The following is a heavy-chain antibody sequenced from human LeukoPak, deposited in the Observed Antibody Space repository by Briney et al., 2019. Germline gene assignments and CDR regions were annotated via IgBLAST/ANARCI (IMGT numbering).Heavy chain of an antibody. CDR1: GFTFSDYY. Sequence: GGSLRLSCAASGFTFSDYYMSWIRQAPGKGLEWVSYITSSSSYTNYADSVKGRFTISRDNAKKSLYLQMNSLRAEDTAVYYCAGGGFCSGTSCSPSAPSPYYYYGMDVWGQGTTVTVSS. CDR3: AGGGFCSGTSCSPSAPSPYYYYGMDV. J-gene: IGHJ6*02. V-gene: IGHV3-11*06. D-gene: IGHD2-2*01. CDR2: ITSSSSYT.